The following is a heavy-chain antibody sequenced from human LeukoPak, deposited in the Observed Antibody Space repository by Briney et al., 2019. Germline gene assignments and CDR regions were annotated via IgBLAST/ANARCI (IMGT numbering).Heavy chain of an antibody. CDR1: GFTFSSYG. CDR2: ISGSGGST. J-gene: IGHJ6*03. D-gene: IGHD3-10*01. Sequence: GGTLRLSCAASGFTFSSYGMSWVRQAPGKGLEWVSAISGSGGSTYCADSVKGRFTISRDNSKNTLYLQMNSLRAEDTAVYYRAKGNYGSRSYTHYYYYYMDVWGKGTTVTISS. V-gene: IGHV3-23*01. CDR3: AKGNYGSRSYTHYYYYYMDV.